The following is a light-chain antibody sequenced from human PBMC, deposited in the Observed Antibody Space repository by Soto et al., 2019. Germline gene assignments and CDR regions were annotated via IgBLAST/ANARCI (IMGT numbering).Light chain of an antibody. J-gene: IGKJ1*01. CDR1: QSITTW. CDR3: QQYNSYSRT. Sequence: DIQMTQSPSTVSAYVGDRVTTTCRASQSITTWLAWYQQRPGKTPKGLMYDVSSLQSGVPSRFSGSGAGTEFTLTISSLQPDDFATYYCQQYNSYSRTFGQGTKVDIK. V-gene: IGKV1-5*01. CDR2: DVS.